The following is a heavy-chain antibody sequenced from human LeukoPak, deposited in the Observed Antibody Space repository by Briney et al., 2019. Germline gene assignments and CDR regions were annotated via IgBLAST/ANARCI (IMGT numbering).Heavy chain of an antibody. D-gene: IGHD3-10*01. J-gene: IGHJ4*02. CDR3: ANTTMVRGVISYFDS. Sequence: GESLKISCKGSGYSFTTYWIGWVRQMPGKGLEWMGIIYPGDSATRYSPSFQGQVTISADKSISTAYLQWSSLKASDTAMYYCANTTMVRGVISYFDSWGQGTVVTVSS. V-gene: IGHV5-51*01. CDR1: GYSFTTYW. CDR2: IYPGDSAT.